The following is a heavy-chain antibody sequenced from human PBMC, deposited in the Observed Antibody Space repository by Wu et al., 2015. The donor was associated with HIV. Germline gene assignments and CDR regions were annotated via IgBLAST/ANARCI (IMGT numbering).Heavy chain of an antibody. CDR2: INPSSGDT. V-gene: IGHV1-2*02. J-gene: IGHJ6*02. CDR3: ALERRRDYGMDV. D-gene: IGHD1-1*01. CDR1: GYTFTGYY. Sequence: QVQLVQSGAEVKKPGASVRVSCKTSGYTFTGYYMHWVRQAPGQGLEWMGWINPSSGDTSYSQKLQSRVTMTRDTSISTVYMELSRLRFDDAAVYYCALERRRDYGMDVWGQGTTVTVSS.